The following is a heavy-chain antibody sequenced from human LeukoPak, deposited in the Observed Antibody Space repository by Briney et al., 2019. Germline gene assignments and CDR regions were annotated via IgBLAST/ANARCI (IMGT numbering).Heavy chain of an antibody. CDR2: IYWDDDK. CDR1: GFSLYSSGVG. D-gene: IGHD1/OR15-1a*01. J-gene: IGHJ4*02. V-gene: IGHV2-5*02. Sequence: SGPTLVNPTQTLTLTCTFSGFSLYSSGVGVGWICQPPGKALEWLAVIYWDDDKRYNPSLRSRLTMSKDASKSQVFLVMSNMDPVDTATYYCAHRRPGHLTGWDNSYFDNWGPGTLVTVSS. CDR3: AHRRPGHLTGWDNSYFDN.